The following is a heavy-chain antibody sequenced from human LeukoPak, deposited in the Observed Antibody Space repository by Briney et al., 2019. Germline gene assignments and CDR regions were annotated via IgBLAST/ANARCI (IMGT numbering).Heavy chain of an antibody. CDR1: GYSISSGYY. CDR3: ARLSSNYWYFDL. D-gene: IGHD2-2*01. CDR2: IYHSGST. J-gene: IGHJ2*01. V-gene: IGHV4-38-2*01. Sequence: SETLSLTCDVSGYSISSGYYWGWIRQPPGKGLEWIGSIYHSGSTYYNPSLKSRVTISVDTSKNQFSLKLSSVTAADTAVYYCARLSSNYWYFDLWGRGTLVTVYS.